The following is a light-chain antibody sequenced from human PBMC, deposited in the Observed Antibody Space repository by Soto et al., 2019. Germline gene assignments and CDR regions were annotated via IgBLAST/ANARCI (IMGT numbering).Light chain of an antibody. CDR3: SSYTSSSTYV. J-gene: IGLJ1*01. Sequence: QSVLTQPASVSGSPGQSITISCTGTSSDVGGYNYVSWYQQHPGKAPKLMIYDVSNRPSGVSNRFFGSKSGNTASLTISGLQAEDEADYYCSSYTSSSTYVFGTGTQLTVL. CDR1: SSDVGGYNY. V-gene: IGLV2-14*01. CDR2: DVS.